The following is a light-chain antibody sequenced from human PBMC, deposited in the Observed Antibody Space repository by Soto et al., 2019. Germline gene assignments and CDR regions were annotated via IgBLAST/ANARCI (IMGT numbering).Light chain of an antibody. V-gene: IGKV3-15*01. J-gene: IGKJ1*01. CDR2: GAS. CDR1: QSVSSN. Sequence: EIVMTQSPATLSVSPGERATLSCRASQSVSSNLAWYQQKPGQAPRLLIYGASTRATGIPARFSGSGSGTDFTLTISSLEPEDFAIYYCQQRSKMPLTFGHGTKVDI. CDR3: QQRSKMPLT.